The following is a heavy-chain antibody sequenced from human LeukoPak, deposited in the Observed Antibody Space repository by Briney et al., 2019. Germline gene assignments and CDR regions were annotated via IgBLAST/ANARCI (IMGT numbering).Heavy chain of an antibody. CDR3: ARVEASLSYCGGDCYFDY. CDR1: GYTFTGYY. V-gene: IGHV1-2*02. CDR2: INPNSGGT. D-gene: IGHD2-21*01. J-gene: IGHJ4*02. Sequence: ASVKVSCKASGYTFTGYYMHWVRQAPGQGLEWMGWINPNSGGTNYAQKFQGRVTMTRDTSISTAYMELSRLRSDDTAVYYCARVEASLSYCGGDCYFDYWGQGTLVTVSS.